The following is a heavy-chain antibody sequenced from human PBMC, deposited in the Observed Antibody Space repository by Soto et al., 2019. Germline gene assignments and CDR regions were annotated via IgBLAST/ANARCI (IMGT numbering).Heavy chain of an antibody. J-gene: IGHJ4*02. CDR1: GFTVSSNY. D-gene: IGHD6-6*01. Sequence: GGSLRLSCAASGFTVSSNYMNWVRQAPGKGLEWLSIIYSDGTTYYAGSVKGRFTISRDNFKNTLYLQMNNLRVEDTAVYYCAILSNWGQGTLVTVSS. CDR2: IYSDGTT. CDR3: AILSN. V-gene: IGHV3-53*01.